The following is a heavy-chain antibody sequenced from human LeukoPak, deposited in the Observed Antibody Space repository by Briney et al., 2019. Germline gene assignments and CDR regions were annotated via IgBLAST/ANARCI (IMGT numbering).Heavy chain of an antibody. V-gene: IGHV4-30-2*01. CDR1: GGSISSGGYY. J-gene: IGHJ4*02. CDR2: IYHSGST. D-gene: IGHD3-22*01. CDR3: ARDSKYYYDSGGPSFDY. Sequence: KASETLSLTCTVSGGSISSGGYYWSWIRQPPGKGLEWIGYIYHSGSTYYNPSLKSRVTISVDRSKNQFSLKLSSVTAADTAVYYCARDSKYYYDSGGPSFDYWGQGTLVTVSS.